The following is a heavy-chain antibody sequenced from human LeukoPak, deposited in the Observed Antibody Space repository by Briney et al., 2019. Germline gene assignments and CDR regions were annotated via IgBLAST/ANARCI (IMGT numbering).Heavy chain of an antibody. J-gene: IGHJ6*02. CDR1: GFTFSSYG. CDR3: AKDLWDYYGMDV. V-gene: IGHV3-30*18. Sequence: SGGSLRLSCAASGFTFSSYGMHWVRQAPGKGLEWVAVISYDGSNKYYADSVKGRFTISRDNSKNTLYLQMNSLRAEDTAVYYCAKDLWDYYGMDVWGQGTTVTVSS. D-gene: IGHD3-10*01. CDR2: ISYDGSNK.